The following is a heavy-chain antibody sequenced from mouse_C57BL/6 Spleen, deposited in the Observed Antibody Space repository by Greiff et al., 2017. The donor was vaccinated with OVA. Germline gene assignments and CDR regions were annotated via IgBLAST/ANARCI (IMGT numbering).Heavy chain of an antibody. CDR3: ARRSYYGSSYGYYAMDD. CDR2: IYPRDGST. D-gene: IGHD1-1*01. Sequence: QVQLKESGPELVKPGASVKLSCKASGYTFTSYDINWVKQRPGQGLEWIGWIYPRDGSTKYNEKFKGKATLTVDTSSSTAYMELNSLASEDSAVYCCARRSYYGSSYGYYAMDDWGQGTSVTVSS. V-gene: IGHV1-85*01. CDR1: GYTFTSYD. J-gene: IGHJ4*01.